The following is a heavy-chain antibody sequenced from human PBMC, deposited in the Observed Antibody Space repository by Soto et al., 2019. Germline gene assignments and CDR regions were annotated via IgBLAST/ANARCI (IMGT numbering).Heavy chain of an antibody. D-gene: IGHD3-3*02. CDR2: IYYSGNT. CDR1: GVSISSGGYY. Sequence: SETLSLTCTVSGVSISSGGYYWSWFRQHPEKGLEWMGYIYYSGNTYYNPSLKSQVTIFVDTSKEQFSLQLNSVTAADTAVYYCARVRDGIYPDYWGQGTQVT. V-gene: IGHV4-31*01. J-gene: IGHJ4*02. CDR3: ARVRDGIYPDY.